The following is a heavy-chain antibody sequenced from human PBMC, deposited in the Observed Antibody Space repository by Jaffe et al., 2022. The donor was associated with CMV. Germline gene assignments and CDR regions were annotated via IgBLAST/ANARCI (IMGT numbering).Heavy chain of an antibody. D-gene: IGHD6-19*01. J-gene: IGHJ4*02. Sequence: QLQLQESGPGLVKPSETLSLTCTVSGGSISSTTYHWGWIRQPPGKGLEWIGSMHYTGKTYYSPSLKSRVTISGDTSKNQFSLKLTSVTAADTAVYYCARDRNGCPADYWGQGTLVTVSS. CDR1: GGSISSTTYH. CDR3: ARDRNGCPADY. V-gene: IGHV4-39*01. CDR2: MHYTGKT.